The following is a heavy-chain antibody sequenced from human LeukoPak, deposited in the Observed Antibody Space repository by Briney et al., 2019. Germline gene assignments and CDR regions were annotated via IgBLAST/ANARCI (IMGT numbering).Heavy chain of an antibody. CDR1: GASIRSGDHY. J-gene: IGHJ2*01. Sequence: SETLSLTCNVSGASIRSGDHYRSWRRQPPGKGLEWVASIYYSGSTYYNPSLKSRVTISVDTSKNQFSLKLTSVTAADTAVYYCARHRDVSSDLFDLWGLGTLVTVSS. V-gene: IGHV4-39*01. D-gene: IGHD6-19*01. CDR2: IYYSGST. CDR3: ARHRDVSSDLFDL.